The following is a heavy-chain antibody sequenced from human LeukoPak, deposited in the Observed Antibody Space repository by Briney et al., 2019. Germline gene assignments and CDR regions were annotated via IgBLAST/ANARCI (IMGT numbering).Heavy chain of an antibody. CDR2: IIPIFGTA. CDR3: ARLGPLDIVEGI. J-gene: IGHJ3*02. Sequence: SVKVSCKASGGTFSSYAISWVRQAPGQGLEWMGGIIPIFGTANYAQKFQGRVTITADESTSTAYMELSSLRSEDTAVYYCARLGPLDIVEGIWGQGTMVTVSS. D-gene: IGHD2-21*01. V-gene: IGHV1-69*13. CDR1: GGTFSSYA.